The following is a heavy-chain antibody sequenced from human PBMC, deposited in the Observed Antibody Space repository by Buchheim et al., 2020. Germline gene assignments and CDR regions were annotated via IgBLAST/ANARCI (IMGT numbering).Heavy chain of an antibody. Sequence: VQLVESGGGLVQRGGSLRLSCAASGFTFSSYGMHWVRQAPGKGLEWVAVISYDGSNKYYADSVKGRFTISRDNSKNTLYLQMNSLRAEDTAVYYCAKEVDSSSWSVFDYWGQGTL. J-gene: IGHJ4*02. CDR3: AKEVDSSSWSVFDY. V-gene: IGHV3-30*18. D-gene: IGHD6-13*01. CDR2: ISYDGSNK. CDR1: GFTFSSYG.